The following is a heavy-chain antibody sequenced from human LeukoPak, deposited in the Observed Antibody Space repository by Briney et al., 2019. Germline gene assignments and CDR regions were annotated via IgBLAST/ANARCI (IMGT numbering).Heavy chain of an antibody. CDR1: GYTFTSYG. Sequence: ASVKVSCKASGYTFTSYGISWVRQAPGQGLVWMGWISAYNGNTNYAQKLQGRVTMTADTSTSTAYMELRSLRSDDTAVYYCARDRSYYDSSGYYHRENWFDPWGQGTLVTVSS. CDR3: ARDRSYYDSSGYYHRENWFDP. J-gene: IGHJ5*02. D-gene: IGHD3-22*01. V-gene: IGHV1-18*01. CDR2: ISAYNGNT.